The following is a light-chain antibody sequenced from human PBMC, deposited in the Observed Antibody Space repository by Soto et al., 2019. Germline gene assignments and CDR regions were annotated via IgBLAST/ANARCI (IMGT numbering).Light chain of an antibody. J-gene: IGKJ1*01. CDR1: QSVSSSY. CDR3: QQYDGSLWT. CDR2: GAS. V-gene: IGKV3-20*01. Sequence: EIVLTQSPGTLSLSPGERATHSCRASQSVSSSYLAWYQQKPGQAPRLLIFGASNRATGIPDSFSGSGSGTDFTLTISRLEPEDFAVYYCQQYDGSLWTFGQGTKVEIK.